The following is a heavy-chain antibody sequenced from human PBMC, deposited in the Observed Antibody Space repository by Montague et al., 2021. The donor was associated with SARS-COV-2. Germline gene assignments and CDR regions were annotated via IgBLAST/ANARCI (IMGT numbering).Heavy chain of an antibody. D-gene: IGHD3-9*01. Sequence: PALVKPTQTLTLTCTFSGSSLSISGMCVSWIRQPPGKALEWLALIDWDDDKYYSTSLKTRLTISKDTSKNQAVLTMTNMDPVDTATYYCARIRDYDILTGSYSGFDYWGQGTLVTVSS. V-gene: IGHV2-70*01. CDR2: IDWDDDK. CDR1: GSSLSISGMC. J-gene: IGHJ4*02. CDR3: ARIRDYDILTGSYSGFDY.